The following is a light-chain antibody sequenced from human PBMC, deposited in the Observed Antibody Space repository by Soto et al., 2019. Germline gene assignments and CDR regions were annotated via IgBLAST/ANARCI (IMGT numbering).Light chain of an antibody. V-gene: IGKV1-39*01. CDR3: QQSYSTPPT. Sequence: DIQMNQSPSSLSASVGDRVAITCRASQSIISYLNWYQQKPGKAPKLLIYAASSLQSGVPSRFSGSGSGTDFTLTISSLQPEDFATYYCQQSYSTPPTFGGGTKVEIK. CDR1: QSIISY. J-gene: IGKJ4*01. CDR2: AAS.